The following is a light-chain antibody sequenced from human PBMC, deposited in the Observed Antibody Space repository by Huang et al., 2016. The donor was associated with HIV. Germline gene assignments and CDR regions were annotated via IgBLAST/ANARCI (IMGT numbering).Light chain of an antibody. V-gene: IGKV3-11*01. J-gene: IGKJ5*01. CDR3: QQRKYWPPIT. CDR1: QGVGNK. CDR2: DAS. Sequence: LTQSPVTLSVSPGERATLSCRASQGVGNKLAWYQLKPGRAPRLLIYDASNRATGIPARFSGSGSGTDFTLTISSLEPEDFAVYYCQQRKYWPPITFGQGTRLEIK.